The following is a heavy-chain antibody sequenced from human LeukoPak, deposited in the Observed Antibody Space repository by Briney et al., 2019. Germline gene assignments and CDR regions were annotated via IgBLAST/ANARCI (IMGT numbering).Heavy chain of an antibody. CDR1: GGTFSSYA. J-gene: IGHJ4*02. Sequence: SVKVSCKASGGTFSSYAISWVRQAPGQGLEWMGGIIPIFGTANCAQKFQGRVTITADESTSTAHMELSSLRSEDTAVYYCARDHGAARGGFDYWGQGTLVTVSS. D-gene: IGHD6-13*01. V-gene: IGHV1-69*13. CDR2: IIPIFGTA. CDR3: ARDHGAARGGFDY.